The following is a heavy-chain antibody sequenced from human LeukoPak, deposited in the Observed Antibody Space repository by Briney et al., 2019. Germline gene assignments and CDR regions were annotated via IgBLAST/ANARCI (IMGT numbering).Heavy chain of an antibody. CDR3: ARGNSDYDHDY. D-gene: IGHD4-11*01. J-gene: IGHJ4*02. Sequence: GGSLRLSCAASGXTFSSYSLNWVRQAPGKGLEWVSSISTTSRYIYYADSVKGRFTVSRDNAKKSPYLQMNSLRAEDTAVYYCARGNSDYDHDYWGQGTLVTVSS. CDR1: GXTFSSYS. CDR2: ISTTSRYI. V-gene: IGHV3-21*01.